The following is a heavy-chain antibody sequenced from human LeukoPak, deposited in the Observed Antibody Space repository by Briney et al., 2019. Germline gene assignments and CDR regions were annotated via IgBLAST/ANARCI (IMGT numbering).Heavy chain of an antibody. Sequence: SETLSLTCTVSGGSVSSGGYFWSWLRQPPGKGLEWIGYIYYSGSTNYNPSLKSRVTISIDKSGNQFSLRLSSVTAADTAVYYCARAYGRGSGSYYVAHVFDPWGQGTLVTVSS. V-gene: IGHV4-61*08. CDR3: ARAYGRGSGSYYVAHVFDP. D-gene: IGHD3-10*01. CDR1: GGSVSSGGYF. J-gene: IGHJ5*02. CDR2: IYYSGST.